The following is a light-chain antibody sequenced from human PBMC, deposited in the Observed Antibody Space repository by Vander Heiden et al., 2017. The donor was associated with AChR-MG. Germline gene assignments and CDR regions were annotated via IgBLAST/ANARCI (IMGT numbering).Light chain of an antibody. CDR3: HQRRNWPLT. J-gene: IGKJ4*01. V-gene: IGKV3-11*01. CDR1: QSVSSY. Sequence: EIVLTQTPATLSLSPGERATLSCRASQSVSSYLAWYKQKPGQAPRLLIYDASNRATGIPARFSGSGSGTDFTLTISSLEPEDFAVYYCHQRRNWPLTFGGGTKVEIK. CDR2: DAS.